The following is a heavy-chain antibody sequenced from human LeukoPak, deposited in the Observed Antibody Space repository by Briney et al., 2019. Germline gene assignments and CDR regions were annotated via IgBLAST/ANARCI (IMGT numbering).Heavy chain of an antibody. D-gene: IGHD1-26*01. V-gene: IGHV4-61*05. CDR3: ASGIVAAYLDY. CDR1: GGSISSSSYY. CDR2: IYYSGST. J-gene: IGHJ4*02. Sequence: SETLSLTCTVSGGSISSSSYYWGWIRQPPGKGLEWIGYIYYSGSTNYNPSLKSRVTISVDTSKNQFSLKLSSVTAADTAVYYCASGIVAAYLDYWGQGTLVTVSS.